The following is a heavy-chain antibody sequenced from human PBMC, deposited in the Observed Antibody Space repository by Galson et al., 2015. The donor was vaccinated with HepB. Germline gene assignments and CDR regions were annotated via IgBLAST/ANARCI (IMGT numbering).Heavy chain of an antibody. CDR2: IYYSGST. Sequence: LSLTCTVSGGSINYYYWSWIRQPPGKGLEWIGQIYYSGSTNYNPSLKSRVTISLDTSKNQFSLMLTSVTAADTAVYYCARGGQGSSGYGWFDPWGLGTLVTVS. CDR3: ARGGQGSSGYGWFDP. J-gene: IGHJ5*02. D-gene: IGHD5-12*01. V-gene: IGHV4-59*01. CDR1: GGSINYYY.